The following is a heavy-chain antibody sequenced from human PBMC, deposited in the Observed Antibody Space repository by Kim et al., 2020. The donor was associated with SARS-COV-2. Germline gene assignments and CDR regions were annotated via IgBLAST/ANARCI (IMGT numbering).Heavy chain of an antibody. V-gene: IGHV4-39*01. CDR1: GGSMSGTSYF. CDR2: VYYTGTA. CDR3: ARVASYGYCSITSCHGAFDI. J-gene: IGHJ3*02. Sequence: SETLSLTCTVSGGSMSGTSYFWAWIRQPPGKGLEWIGNVYYTGTAYYNPSLQSRVTISVDTSTSQFSLKLSSVTAADTAVYYCARVASYGYCSITSCHGAFDIWGQGTVFTVSS. D-gene: IGHD2-2*03.